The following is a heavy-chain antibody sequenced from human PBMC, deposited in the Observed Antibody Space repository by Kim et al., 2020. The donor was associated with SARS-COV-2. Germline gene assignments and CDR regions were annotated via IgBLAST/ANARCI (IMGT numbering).Heavy chain of an antibody. V-gene: IGHV3-33*01. J-gene: IGHJ6*02. D-gene: IGHD3-10*01. Sequence: GGSLRLSCAASGFTFSSYGMHWVRQAPGKGLEWVAVIWYDGSNKYYADSVKGRFATSRDNSKNTLYLQMNSLRAEDTAVYYCARDRDITMVRGGVGLAYYGKGVWGRGTTITVSS. CDR2: IWYDGSNK. CDR1: GFTFSSYG. CDR3: ARDRDITMVRGGVGLAYYGKGV.